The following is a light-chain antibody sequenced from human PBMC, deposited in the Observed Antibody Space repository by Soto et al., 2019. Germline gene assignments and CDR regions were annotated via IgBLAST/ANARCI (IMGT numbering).Light chain of an antibody. Sequence: EIVLTQSPGTLSLSPGERATLSCRAIQSVSSSFLAWYQQDPGQAPRLLIYGASSRAPGIPDRFSGSGSGTDFTLTISRLEPEDFAVYYCQQYGSSPPLTFGGGTKVDIK. CDR1: QSVSSSF. CDR3: QQYGSSPPLT. V-gene: IGKV3-20*01. CDR2: GAS. J-gene: IGKJ4*01.